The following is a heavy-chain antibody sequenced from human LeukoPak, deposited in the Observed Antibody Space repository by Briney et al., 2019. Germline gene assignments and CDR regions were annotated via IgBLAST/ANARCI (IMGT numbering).Heavy chain of an antibody. J-gene: IGHJ4*01. CDR1: GYTFTGYY. CDR2: INPNSGGT. Sequence: ASVKVSCKASGYTFTGYYMHWVRQAPGQGLEWMGWINPNSGGTNYAQKFQGRVTMTRDTSNSQFSLKLSSVTAADTAVYYCARAPYFDNLTGYYERPGFFDYWGHGILVTVSS. CDR3: ARAPYFDNLTGYYERPGFFDY. V-gene: IGHV1-2*02. D-gene: IGHD3-9*01.